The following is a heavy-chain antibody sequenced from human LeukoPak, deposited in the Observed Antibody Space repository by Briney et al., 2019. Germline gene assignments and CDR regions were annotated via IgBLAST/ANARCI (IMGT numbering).Heavy chain of an antibody. V-gene: IGHV1-18*01. D-gene: IGHD3-3*01. Sequence: GASVKVSCKASGYTFTSYGISWVRQAPGQGLEWMGWISAYNGNTNYAQKLQGRVTMTTDTSTSTAYMELRSLRSDDTAVSYCARDLGPYYDFWSGYNNFDYWGQGTLVTVSS. CDR1: GYTFTSYG. J-gene: IGHJ4*02. CDR2: ISAYNGNT. CDR3: ARDLGPYYDFWSGYNNFDY.